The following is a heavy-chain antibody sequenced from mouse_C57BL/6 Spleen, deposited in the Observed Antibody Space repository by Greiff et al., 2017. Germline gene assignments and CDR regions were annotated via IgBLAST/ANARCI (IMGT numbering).Heavy chain of an antibody. D-gene: IGHD1-1*01. J-gene: IGHJ1*03. CDR3: TRLPLYYGSSSWYFGV. CDR1: GFTFSDAW. V-gene: IGHV6-6*01. Sequence: EVQLQESGGGLVQPGGSMKLSCAASGFTFSDAWMDWVRQSPEKGLEWVAEIRNKDNNHATYYAESVKGRFTISRDDSKSSVYLQMNSLRAEDTGIYYCTRLPLYYGSSSWYFGVWGTGTTVTVSS. CDR2: IRNKDNNHAT.